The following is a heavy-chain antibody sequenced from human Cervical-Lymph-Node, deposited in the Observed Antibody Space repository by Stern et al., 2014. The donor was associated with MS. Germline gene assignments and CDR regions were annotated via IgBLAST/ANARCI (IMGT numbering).Heavy chain of an antibody. CDR1: GGTFSSST. J-gene: IGHJ4*02. CDR2: IIPLFGTA. V-gene: IGHV1-69*01. CDR3: ARELSQVLVY. Sequence: VQLEESGAEVKKPGSSVKVSCKASGGTFSSSTISWVRQAPGPGLEWMGGIIPLFGTANYAQKFQGRVTITADESTSTAYMELSSLRSEDTAVYYCARELSQVLVYWGQGTLVTVSS.